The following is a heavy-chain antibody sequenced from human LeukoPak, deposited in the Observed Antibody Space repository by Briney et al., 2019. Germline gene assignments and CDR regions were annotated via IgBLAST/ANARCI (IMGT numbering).Heavy chain of an antibody. CDR3: ARYGSGSYYNPKWFDP. CDR2: FYYIGST. V-gene: IGHV4-39*07. Sequence: TSSETLSLTCTVSGGSICSSSSFWAWIRQPPGKGLEWIGSFYYIGSTYYNPSLKSRVTISVDTSKNQFSLKLSSVTAADTAVYYCARYGSGSYYNPKWFDPWGQGTLVTVSS. CDR1: GGSICSSSSF. D-gene: IGHD3-10*01. J-gene: IGHJ5*02.